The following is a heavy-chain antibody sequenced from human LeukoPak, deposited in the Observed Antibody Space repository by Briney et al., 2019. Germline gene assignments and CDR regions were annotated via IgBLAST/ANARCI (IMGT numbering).Heavy chain of an antibody. CDR2: IRQDGNEK. D-gene: IGHD3-10*02. V-gene: IGHV3-7*03. Sequence: GGSLRLSCAASGFTFSNAWMSWVRQAPGKGLEWVANIRQDGNEKYYVDSVKGRFTISRDNAKISLYLQMNSLRAEDTAIYYCARDVRLRSMDVWGQGTTVTVSS. J-gene: IGHJ6*02. CDR1: GFTFSNAW. CDR3: ARDVRLRSMDV.